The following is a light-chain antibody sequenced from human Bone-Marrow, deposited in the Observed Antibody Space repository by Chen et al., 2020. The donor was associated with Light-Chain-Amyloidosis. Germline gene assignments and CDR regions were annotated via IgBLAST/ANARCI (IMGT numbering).Light chain of an antibody. Sequence: QSVLTQPLSASGTPGQRVTISCSGSSSNIGGNPVNWYHQLSGTAPKLLVYSNNQRPSGVPDRFSGSKSGTSAPLAISGLHSEDETDYYCAAYEDSLNGVVFGGGAKLTVL. J-gene: IGLJ2*01. V-gene: IGLV1-44*01. CDR3: AAYEDSLNGVV. CDR2: SNN. CDR1: SSNIGGNP.